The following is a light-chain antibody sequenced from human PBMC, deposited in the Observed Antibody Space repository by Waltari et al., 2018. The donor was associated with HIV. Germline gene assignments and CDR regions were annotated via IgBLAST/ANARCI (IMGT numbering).Light chain of an antibody. J-gene: IGKJ1*01. V-gene: IGKV2-28*01. CDR1: QSLLHSNGYNY. CDR2: LGS. Sequence: DIVMTQSPLFLPVTPGEPASISCRSSQSLLHSNGYNYLDWYLQKPGQSPQLLIFLGSNRASGVPDRFSVSGSETDFTLKISRVEAEDVGVYYCMRALQTPRTFGQGTKVEIK. CDR3: MRALQTPRT.